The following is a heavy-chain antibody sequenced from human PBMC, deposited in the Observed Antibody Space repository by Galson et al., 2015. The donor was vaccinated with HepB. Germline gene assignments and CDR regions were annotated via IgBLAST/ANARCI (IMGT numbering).Heavy chain of an antibody. J-gene: IGHJ3*02. Sequence: SETLSLTCTVSGGSISSSSYYWGWVRQPPGKGLEWIGSIYYSGSTYYNPSLKSRVTISVDTSKNQFSLKLSSVTAADTAVYYCARTSGGSDLGAFDIWGQGTMVTVSS. D-gene: IGHD2-15*01. V-gene: IGHV4-39*01. CDR1: GGSISSSSYY. CDR2: IYYSGST. CDR3: ARTSGGSDLGAFDI.